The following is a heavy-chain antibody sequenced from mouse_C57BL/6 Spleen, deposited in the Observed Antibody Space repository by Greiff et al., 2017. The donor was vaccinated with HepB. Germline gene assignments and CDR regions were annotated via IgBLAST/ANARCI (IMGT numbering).Heavy chain of an antibody. CDR3: ARGPAGYYFDY. V-gene: IGHV5-16*01. D-gene: IGHD1-2*01. CDR2: INYDGSST. J-gene: IGHJ2*01. Sequence: EVKLMESEGGLVQPGSSMKLSCPASGFTFSDYYMAWVRQVPEKGLEWVANINYDGSSTYYLDSLKSRFIISRDNAKNILYLQMSSLKSEDTATYYCARGPAGYYFDYWGQGTTLTVSS. CDR1: GFTFSDYY.